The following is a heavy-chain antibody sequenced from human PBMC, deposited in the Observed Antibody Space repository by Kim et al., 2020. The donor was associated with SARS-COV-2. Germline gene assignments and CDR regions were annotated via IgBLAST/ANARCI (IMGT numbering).Heavy chain of an antibody. J-gene: IGHJ6*03. CDR1: GFTFSSYA. Sequence: GGSPRLSCAASGFTFSSYAMHWVRQAPGKGLEWVAVISYDGSNKYYADSVKGRFTISRDNSKNTLYLQMNSLRAEDTAVYYCARVLYSSGWSAMDVWGKG. V-gene: IGHV3-30-3*01. CDR2: ISYDGSNK. CDR3: ARVLYSSGWSAMDV. D-gene: IGHD6-19*01.